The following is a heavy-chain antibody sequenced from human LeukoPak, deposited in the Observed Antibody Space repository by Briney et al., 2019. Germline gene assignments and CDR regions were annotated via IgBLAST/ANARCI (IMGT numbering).Heavy chain of an antibody. Sequence: GGSLRLSCAASGFTFSNYGMHWVRQAPGKGLEWVGRIKSKTDGGTTDYAAPVKGRFTISRDDSKNTLYLQMNSLKTEDTAVYYCTTDRLLEWLSEGADYWGQGTLVTVSS. J-gene: IGHJ4*02. V-gene: IGHV3-15*01. CDR2: IKSKTDGGTT. D-gene: IGHD3-3*01. CDR1: GFTFSNYG. CDR3: TTDRLLEWLSEGADY.